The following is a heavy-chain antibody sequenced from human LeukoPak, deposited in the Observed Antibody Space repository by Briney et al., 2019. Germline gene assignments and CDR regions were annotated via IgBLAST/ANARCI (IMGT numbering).Heavy chain of an antibody. D-gene: IGHD6-19*01. Sequence: GVSLRLSCAASGFSFSTYSINWVRQAPGKGLEWVSYISSTSSTIYFADSVKGRFTISRDNAQNSLYLQMNSLRVEDTAVYYCARGTAVTGFDYWGQGTLVTVSS. CDR1: GFSFSTYS. CDR2: ISSTSSTI. CDR3: ARGTAVTGFDY. V-gene: IGHV3-48*01. J-gene: IGHJ4*02.